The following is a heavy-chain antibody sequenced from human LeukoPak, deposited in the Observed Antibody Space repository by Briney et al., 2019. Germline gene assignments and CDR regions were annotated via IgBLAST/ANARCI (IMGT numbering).Heavy chain of an antibody. V-gene: IGHV4-38-2*02. D-gene: IGHD3-22*01. J-gene: IGHJ3*02. CDR2: IYHSGST. CDR1: GYSISSVYY. CDR3: ARRPVGARRPSPSARNGHYDSSGYYSRGIGTKAFDI. Sequence: SETLSLTCTVSGYSISSVYYWGWIRQPPGKGPEWIGNIYHSGSTYYNPSLKSRVTISIDTSKNQFSLKLSSVTAADTAVYYCARRPVGARRPSPSARNGHYDSSGYYSRGIGTKAFDIWGQGTMVTVSS.